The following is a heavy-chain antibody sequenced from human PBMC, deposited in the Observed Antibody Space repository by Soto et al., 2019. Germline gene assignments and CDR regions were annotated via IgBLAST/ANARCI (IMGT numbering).Heavy chain of an antibody. CDR3: ARAKSNYQTFDH. CDR1: GDSMSSYY. J-gene: IGHJ4*02. V-gene: IGHV4-59*01. D-gene: IGHD4-4*01. Sequence: SETLSLTCTVSGDSMSSYYWSWIRQPPGKGLEWIGYIYYSGSTTYNPSLRSRVTMSVDTSRNQFSLRLSSVTAADTAVYYCARAKSNYQTFDHWGQGSQVTVSS. CDR2: IYYSGST.